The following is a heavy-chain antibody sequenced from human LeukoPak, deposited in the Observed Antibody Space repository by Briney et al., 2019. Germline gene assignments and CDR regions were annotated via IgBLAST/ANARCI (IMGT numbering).Heavy chain of an antibody. V-gene: IGHV1-46*01. CDR1: GYTFTSYY. D-gene: IGHD3-9*01. CDR2: INPSGGST. Sequence: ASVKVSCKASGYTFTSYYMHWVRQAPGQGLEWMGIINPSGGSTSYAQKFQGRVTMTRDTSTSTVYMELSSLRSEDTAVYYCARDAGNFGWLRTIDYWGQGTLVTVSS. J-gene: IGHJ4*02. CDR3: ARDAGNFGWLRTIDY.